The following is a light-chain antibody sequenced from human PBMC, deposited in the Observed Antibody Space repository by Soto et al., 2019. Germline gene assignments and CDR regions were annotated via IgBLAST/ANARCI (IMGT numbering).Light chain of an antibody. J-gene: IGKJ2*01. CDR2: AAS. V-gene: IGKV1D-12*01. CDR1: QTVNTW. CDR3: QQVNHFPFT. Sequence: DIQLTQSPSSVSASVGERVSITCRASQTVNTWLAWFQQKPGKAPKLLIYAASTLQSGVPSRFSGSGSGTDFTLTISSLQPDDFATYYCQQVNHFPFTFGQGTYLEIK.